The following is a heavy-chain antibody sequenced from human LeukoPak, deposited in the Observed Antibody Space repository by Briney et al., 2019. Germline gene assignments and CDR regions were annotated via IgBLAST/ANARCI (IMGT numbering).Heavy chain of an antibody. V-gene: IGHV1-2*02. D-gene: IGHD6-13*01. CDR1: GYTFTGYY. CDR2: INPNSGGT. CDR3: ARRGYSSSWYFVDY. Sequence: ASVKVSCKASGYTFTGYYMHWVRQAPGQGLEWMGWINPNSGGTNYAQKFQGRVTMTRNTSISTAYMELSRLRSDDTAVYYCARRGYSSSWYFVDYWGQGTLVTVSS. J-gene: IGHJ4*02.